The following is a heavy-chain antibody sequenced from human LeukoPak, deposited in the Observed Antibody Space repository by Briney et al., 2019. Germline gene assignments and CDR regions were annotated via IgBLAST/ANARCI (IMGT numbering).Heavy chain of an antibody. V-gene: IGHV1-46*01. D-gene: IGHD2-21*02. J-gene: IGHJ4*02. CDR2: INPSGGST. CDR3: AKAPMLAYCGGDCYYFDY. CDR1: GYTFTSYY. Sequence: ASVKVSCKASGYTFTSYYMHWVRQAPGQGLEWMGIINPSGGSTSYAQKFQGRVTMTRDTSTSTVYMELSSLRSEDTAVYYCAKAPMLAYCGGDCYYFDYWGQGTLVTVSS.